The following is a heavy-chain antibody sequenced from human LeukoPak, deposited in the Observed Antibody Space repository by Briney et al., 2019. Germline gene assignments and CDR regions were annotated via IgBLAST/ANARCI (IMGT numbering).Heavy chain of an antibody. CDR2: INWNGGST. V-gene: IGHV3-20*04. Sequence: GGSLRLSCAASGFTFDDYGMSWVRQAPGKGLEWVSGINWNGGSTGYADSVKGRFTISRDNAKNSLYLQMNSLRAEDTALYYCARVARGTPRSSAFDIWGQGTMVTVSS. J-gene: IGHJ3*02. D-gene: IGHD1-1*01. CDR3: ARVARGTPRSSAFDI. CDR1: GFTFDDYG.